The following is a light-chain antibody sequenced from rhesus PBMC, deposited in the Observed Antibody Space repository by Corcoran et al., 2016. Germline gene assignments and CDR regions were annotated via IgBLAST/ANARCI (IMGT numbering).Light chain of an antibody. CDR2: EAS. CDR1: QGITRW. CDR3: LQYTSSPYS. J-gene: IGKJ2*01. V-gene: IGKV1-22*01. Sequence: DIQMTQSPSSLSASVGDTVTITCQASQGITRWLAWYQQRPGKAPKLLIYEASSLQSGVPSRFSGTGSGTDFTLTILILQPEDFTTYYCLQYTSSPYSFGQGTKVEIK.